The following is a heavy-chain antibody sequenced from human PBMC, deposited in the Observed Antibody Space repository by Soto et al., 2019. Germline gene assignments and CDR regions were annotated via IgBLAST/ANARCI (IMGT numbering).Heavy chain of an antibody. V-gene: IGHV4-59*08. CDR3: ARHFSVDYFDS. CDR2: VHDSWGS. CDR1: GGSIGNYY. J-gene: IGHJ4*02. Sequence: PSETLSLTCTVSGGSIGNYYWMWFRQTPGKGLEWIGYVHDSWGSNYNPSLKSRVAISLDTSKSQFSLKLTSVTAADTAVYYCARHFSVDYFDSWGQGALLTISS.